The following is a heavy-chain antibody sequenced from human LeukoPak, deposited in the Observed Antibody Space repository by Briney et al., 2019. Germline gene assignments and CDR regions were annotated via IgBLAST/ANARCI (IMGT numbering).Heavy chain of an antibody. J-gene: IGHJ4*02. CDR1: GFTFSSYE. Sequence: GGSLRLSCAASGFTFSSYEMNWVRQAPGKGLEWVSYISSSANTIYYADSVKGRFTTSRDNAKNSLYLQMNSLRAGDTAVYYCARDGGILYSSAWNDYWGQGTLVTVSS. CDR3: ARDGGILYSSAWNDY. CDR2: ISSSANTI. D-gene: IGHD6-25*01. V-gene: IGHV3-48*03.